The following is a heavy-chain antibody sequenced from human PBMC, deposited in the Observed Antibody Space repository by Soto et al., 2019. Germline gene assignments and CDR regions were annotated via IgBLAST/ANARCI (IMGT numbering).Heavy chain of an antibody. CDR1: GFTFSNYA. J-gene: IGHJ3*02. CDR3: AKDLAATATGDSFDI. V-gene: IGHV3-23*01. Sequence: EVQLLESGGGLVQPGGSLRLSCAASGFTFSNYAMTWVRQAPGKGLEWVSSVTNSGYNTYHAYSVKVRFTISRDNSKNMLFLQMNSLRAEATALYYCAKDLAATATGDSFDIWGQGTMVTVSS. D-gene: IGHD1-1*01. CDR2: VTNSGYNT.